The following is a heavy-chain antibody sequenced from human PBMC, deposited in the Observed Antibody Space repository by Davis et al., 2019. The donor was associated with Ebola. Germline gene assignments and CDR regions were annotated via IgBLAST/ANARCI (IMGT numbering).Heavy chain of an antibody. CDR3: ARAKRSSSWWGWFVP. J-gene: IGHJ5*02. D-gene: IGHD6-13*01. CDR2: INHSGST. Sequence: PSETLSLTCAVYGGSFSGYYWSWIRQPPGKGLEWIGEINHSGSTNYNPSLKSRVTISVDTSKNQFSLKLSSVTAADTAVYYCARAKRSSSWWGWFVPWGQGTLVTVSS. CDR1: GGSFSGYY. V-gene: IGHV4-34*01.